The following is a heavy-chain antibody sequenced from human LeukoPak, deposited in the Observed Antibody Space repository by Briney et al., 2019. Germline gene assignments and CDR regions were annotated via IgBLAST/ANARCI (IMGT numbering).Heavy chain of an antibody. J-gene: IGHJ5*02. CDR3: ARVRWDDYGDYGRDNWFDP. V-gene: IGHV1-18*01. Sequence: GASVKVSCKASGYTFTSYGISWVRQAPGQGLEWMGWISAYNGNTNYAQKLQGRVTMTTDTSTSTAYMELRSLRSEDTAVYYCARVRWDDYGDYGRDNWFDPWGQGTLVTVSS. CDR2: ISAYNGNT. D-gene: IGHD4-17*01. CDR1: GYTFTSYG.